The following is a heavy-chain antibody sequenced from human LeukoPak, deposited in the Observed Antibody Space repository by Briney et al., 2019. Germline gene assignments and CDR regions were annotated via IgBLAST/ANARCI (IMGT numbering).Heavy chain of an antibody. CDR2: ISYDGSNK. CDR3: ARAPEGSWTRFDY. Sequence: GRSLRLSCAASGFTFSNYAIHWVRQAPGKGLEWVAVISYDGSNKYYADSVKGRFTISRDNSKNTLYLQMNSLRAEDTAVYYCARAPEGSWTRFDYWGQGTLVTVSS. CDR1: GFTFSNYA. J-gene: IGHJ4*02. V-gene: IGHV3-30*14. D-gene: IGHD6-13*01.